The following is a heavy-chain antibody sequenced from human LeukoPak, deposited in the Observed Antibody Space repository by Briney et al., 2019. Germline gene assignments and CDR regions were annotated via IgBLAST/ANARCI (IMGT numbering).Heavy chain of an antibody. V-gene: IGHV4-59*08. Sequence: SETLSLTCTVSGGSITRDYWSWIRQPPGKGLEWLGYMYSSGSTNYNPSLKSRVIISVDTSKNQFSLKLSSVTAADTAVYYCARQEPPYYDFWSGYGNWFDPWGQGTLVTVSS. D-gene: IGHD3-3*01. CDR3: ARQEPPYYDFWSGYGNWFDP. CDR2: MYSSGST. J-gene: IGHJ5*02. CDR1: GGSITRDY.